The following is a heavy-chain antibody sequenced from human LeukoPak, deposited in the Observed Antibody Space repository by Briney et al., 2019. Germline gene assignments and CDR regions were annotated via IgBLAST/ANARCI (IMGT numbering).Heavy chain of an antibody. V-gene: IGHV1-69*13. CDR1: GGTFSNNG. Sequence: ASVKLSCKASGGTFSNNGINWVRQPPGQGHELMGGIIPIFGTANYAQKFQGRVTITADESTSTAYMELSSLRSEDTSVYYCARVGYSGYEHFDYWGQGTLVTVSS. D-gene: IGHD5-12*01. J-gene: IGHJ4*02. CDR3: ARVGYSGYEHFDY. CDR2: IIPIFGTA.